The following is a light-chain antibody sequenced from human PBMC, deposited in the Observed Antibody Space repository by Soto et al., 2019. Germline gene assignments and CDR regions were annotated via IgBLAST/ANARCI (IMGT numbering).Light chain of an antibody. CDR1: SSDVGGYAY. CDR3: QSYDGSLSGDV. V-gene: IGLV2-14*01. J-gene: IGLJ1*01. Sequence: QSALTQPASVSGSPGQSITISCTGTSSDVGGYAYVSWYQQYPGKAPKLVISEVSNRPSGISHRFSGSRSGNTASLTISGLQAEDEAHYYCQSYDGSLSGDVFGTGTKLTVL. CDR2: EVS.